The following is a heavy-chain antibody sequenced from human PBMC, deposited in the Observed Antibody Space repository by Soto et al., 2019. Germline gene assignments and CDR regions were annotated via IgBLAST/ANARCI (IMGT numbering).Heavy chain of an antibody. Sequence: PSETLSLTCAVSSGSISSSNWWSWVRQPPGKGLEWIGEIYHSGSTNYNPSLKSRVTISVDTSKNQFSLKLSSVTAADTAVYYCARARTTYMDVWGKGTTVTVSS. CDR2: IYHSGST. D-gene: IGHD4-4*01. CDR1: SGSISSSNW. CDR3: ARARTTYMDV. V-gene: IGHV4-4*02. J-gene: IGHJ6*04.